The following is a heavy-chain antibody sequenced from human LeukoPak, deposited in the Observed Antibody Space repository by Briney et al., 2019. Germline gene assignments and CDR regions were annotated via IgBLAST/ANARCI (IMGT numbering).Heavy chain of an antibody. CDR3: VGGLGLAAVGHRFDP. D-gene: IGHD6-13*01. CDR2: IHHSGST. Sequence: SQTLSLTCAVSGGSITSDTYSWSWIRQPPGKGLEWIGYIHHSGSTYYNPSLRSRVTISVDKSKNHFSLNLNSVTAADTAVYYCVGGLGLAAVGHRFDPWGQGTLVTVSS. CDR1: GGSITSDTYS. J-gene: IGHJ5*02. V-gene: IGHV4-30-2*01.